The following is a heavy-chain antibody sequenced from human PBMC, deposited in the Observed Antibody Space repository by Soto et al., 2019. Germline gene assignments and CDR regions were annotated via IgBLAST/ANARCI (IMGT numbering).Heavy chain of an antibody. Sequence: QVQLVQSGAEVKKPGASVKVSCKASGYTFTSYGISWVRQAPGQGLAWMGWISAYNGNTNYAQKLQGRVTMTTDTSTSTAYMELRSLRSDDTAGYYCARDRSSGYYYYYGMDVWGQGTTVTVS. CDR3: ARDRSSGYYYYYGMDV. V-gene: IGHV1-18*04. D-gene: IGHD6-6*01. J-gene: IGHJ6*02. CDR1: GYTFTSYG. CDR2: ISAYNGNT.